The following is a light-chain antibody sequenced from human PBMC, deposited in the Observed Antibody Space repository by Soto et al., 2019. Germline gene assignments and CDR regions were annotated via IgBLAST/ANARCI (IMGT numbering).Light chain of an antibody. CDR2: SNN. J-gene: IGLJ1*01. CDR1: RSNIGSNT. V-gene: IGLV1-44*01. Sequence: QSVLTQPPSTSGTPGQRVTISCSGSRSNIGSNTVTWYQQLPGTTPKLLIYSNNQRPSGVPDRFSGSKSGTSASLAISGLQSEDEADYYCAAWDDSLNGSSVFGTGTKVTVL. CDR3: AAWDDSLNGSSV.